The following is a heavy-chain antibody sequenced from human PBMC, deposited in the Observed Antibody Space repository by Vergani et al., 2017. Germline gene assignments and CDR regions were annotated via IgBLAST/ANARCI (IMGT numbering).Heavy chain of an antibody. Sequence: QVQLQESGPGLVKPSETLSLTCTVSGGSISSYYWSWIRQPPGKGLEWIGYIYYSGSTNYNPPLKSRVTIAVDTSKNQFSLKLSSVTAADTAVYYCARVHFYGSGSSGPLIYGMDVWGQGP. CDR2: IYYSGST. V-gene: IGHV4-59*01. CDR1: GGSISSYY. D-gene: IGHD3-10*01. J-gene: IGHJ6*02. CDR3: ARVHFYGSGSSGPLIYGMDV.